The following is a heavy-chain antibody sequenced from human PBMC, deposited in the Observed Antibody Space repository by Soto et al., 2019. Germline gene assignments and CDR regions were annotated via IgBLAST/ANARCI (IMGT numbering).Heavy chain of an antibody. CDR3: SKMICSGGSCYAGWFDP. J-gene: IGHJ5*02. Sequence: QVQLVQSGAEVKKPGSSVKVSCKASGGTFSSFTISWVRQAPGQGLEWMGGFIRVSGPAHYAQQFQGRVTLTADESSNTTYMELSSLRSADTAVYYCSKMICSGGSCYAGWFDPWGQGTVVIVAS. CDR2: FIRVSGPA. D-gene: IGHD2-15*01. V-gene: IGHV1-69*01. CDR1: GGTFSSFT.